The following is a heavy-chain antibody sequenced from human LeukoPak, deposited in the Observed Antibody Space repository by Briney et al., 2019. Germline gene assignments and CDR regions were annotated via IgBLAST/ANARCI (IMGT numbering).Heavy chain of an antibody. CDR1: GYTFIDYY. V-gene: IGHV1-69-2*01. J-gene: IGHJ5*02. Sequence: ASVKVSCKVSGYTFIDYYMHWVQQAPGKGLEWMGLVDPEDGETIYAEKFQGRVTITADTSTDTAYMELSSLRSEDTAVYYRATGLPARPYSLTGYYRSWGQGTLVTVSS. CDR2: VDPEDGET. CDR3: ATGLPARPYSLTGYYRS. D-gene: IGHD3-9*01.